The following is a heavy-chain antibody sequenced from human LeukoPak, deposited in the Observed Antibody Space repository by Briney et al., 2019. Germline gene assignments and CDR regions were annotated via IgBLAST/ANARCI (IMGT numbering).Heavy chain of an antibody. Sequence: PGGSLRLSCAASGFTFSSYSMNWVRQAPGKGLEWVSSISSSSSYIYYADSVKGRFTICRDNAKNSLYLQMNSLRAEDTAVYYCARDASGYCSSTSCYHVYWGQGTLVTVSS. CDR3: ARDASGYCSSTSCYHVY. CDR1: GFTFSSYS. V-gene: IGHV3-21*01. D-gene: IGHD2-2*01. J-gene: IGHJ4*02. CDR2: ISSSSSYI.